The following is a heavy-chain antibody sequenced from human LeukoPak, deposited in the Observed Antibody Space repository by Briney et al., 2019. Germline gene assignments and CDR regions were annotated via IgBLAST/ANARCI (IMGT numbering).Heavy chain of an antibody. CDR3: ARDRGGSYSAIDY. Sequence: GGSLRLSCAASGFTFSSYSMNWVRQAPGKGLEWVSFISSSSSTIYYADSVKGRFTISRDNAKNSLYLQMNSLRAEDTAVYYCARDRGGSYSAIDYWGQGVLVTVSS. CDR1: GFTFSSYS. D-gene: IGHD1-26*01. J-gene: IGHJ4*02. CDR2: ISSSSSTI. V-gene: IGHV3-48*04.